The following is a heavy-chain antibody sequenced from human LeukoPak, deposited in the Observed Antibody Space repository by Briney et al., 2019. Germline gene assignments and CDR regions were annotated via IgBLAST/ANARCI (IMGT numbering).Heavy chain of an antibody. J-gene: IGHJ4*02. CDR2: INPNSGVT. CDR1: GYTFTGYY. V-gene: IGHV1-2*02. D-gene: IGHD6-19*01. CDR3: ARGQQWLEAFDY. Sequence: ASVKVSCKASGYTFTGYYIHWVRQAPGQGLEWIGWINPNSGVTHYPQKFQGRVTMTRDTSIRTAYMEVSSLRSDDTAVYYCARGQQWLEAFDYWGLGTLVTVSS.